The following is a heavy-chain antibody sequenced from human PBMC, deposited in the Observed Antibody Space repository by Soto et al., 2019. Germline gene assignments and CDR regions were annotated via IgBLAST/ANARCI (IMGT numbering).Heavy chain of an antibody. CDR2: MNPNSGNT. CDR1: GYTFTSYD. Sequence: GASVKVSCTASGYTFTSYDINWVRQATGQGLEWMGWMNPNSGNTGYAQKFQGRVTMTRNTSISTAYMELSSLRSEDTAVYYCARGQVVPAAMVHYYYYMDVWGKGTTVTVSS. V-gene: IGHV1-8*01. CDR3: ARGQVVPAAMVHYYYYMDV. J-gene: IGHJ6*03. D-gene: IGHD2-2*01.